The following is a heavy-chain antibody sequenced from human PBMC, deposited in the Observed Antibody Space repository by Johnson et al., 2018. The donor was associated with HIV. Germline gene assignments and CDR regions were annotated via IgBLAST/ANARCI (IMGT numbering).Heavy chain of an antibody. D-gene: IGHD1-26*01. CDR3: ASVVVGPTPGAFDI. CDR2: ISYDGSNK. V-gene: IGHV3-33*05. CDR1: GFTFSSYG. J-gene: IGHJ3*02. Sequence: QVQLVESGGGAVQPGRSLRLSCAASGFTFSSYGMHWVRQAPGKGLEWVAVISYDGSNKYYAASVKGRFTISRDNSKNTLYLQMNSLRAEDTAVYSCASVVVGPTPGAFDIWGQGTMVTVSS.